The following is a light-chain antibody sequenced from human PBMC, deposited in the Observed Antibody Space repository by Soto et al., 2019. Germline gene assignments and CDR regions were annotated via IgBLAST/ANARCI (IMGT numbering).Light chain of an antibody. J-gene: IGLJ2*01. CDR1: GSNIGAGYD. V-gene: IGLV1-40*01. Sequence: QSVLTQPRSMSGAPGQRVTISCSGSGSNIGAGYDVHWYKQLPGTAPQVVIYGNTNRPSGVPDRFSGSKSGTYASLVITGLQADDEAEYYCQSFDSTLSASIFGGGTKVTVL. CDR2: GNT. CDR3: QSFDSTLSASI.